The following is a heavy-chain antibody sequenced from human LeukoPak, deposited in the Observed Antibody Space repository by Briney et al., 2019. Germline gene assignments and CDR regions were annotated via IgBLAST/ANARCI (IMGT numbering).Heavy chain of an antibody. D-gene: IGHD3-22*01. CDR1: GGSISSYY. Sequence: SETLSLTCTVSGGSISSYYWSWIRLPPGKGLEWIGYIYYSGSTNYNPSLKSRVTISVDTSKNQFSLKLSSVTAADTAVYYCARISDLYYYESSGYFDYWGQGTLVTVSS. CDR2: IYYSGST. V-gene: IGHV4-59*01. J-gene: IGHJ4*02. CDR3: ARISDLYYYESSGYFDY.